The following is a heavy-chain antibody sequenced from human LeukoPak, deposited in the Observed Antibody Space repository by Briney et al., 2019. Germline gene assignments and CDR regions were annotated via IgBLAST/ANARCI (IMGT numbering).Heavy chain of an antibody. Sequence: PSETLSLTCTVSGDSISSYYWSWIRQPAGKGLEWIGRIYTSGSTNYNPSLKSRVTMSVDTSKNQISPKLSSVTAADTAVYYCARDQYYYDSSGYYYYFDYWGQGTLVTVSS. V-gene: IGHV4-4*07. CDR1: GDSISSYY. J-gene: IGHJ4*02. CDR3: ARDQYYYDSSGYYYYFDY. CDR2: IYTSGST. D-gene: IGHD3-22*01.